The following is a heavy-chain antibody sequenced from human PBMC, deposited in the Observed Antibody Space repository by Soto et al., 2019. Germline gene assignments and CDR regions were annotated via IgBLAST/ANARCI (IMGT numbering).Heavy chain of an antibody. Sequence: GGSLRLSCAASGFTFSSYEMNWVRQAPGKGLEWVSYISSSGSTIYYADSVKGRFTISRDNAKNSLYLQMNSLRAEDTAVYYCARELVVVVDATHYYYGMDVWGQGTTVTVSS. CDR2: ISSSGSTI. V-gene: IGHV3-48*03. CDR3: ARELVVVVDATHYYYGMDV. CDR1: GFTFSSYE. D-gene: IGHD2-15*01. J-gene: IGHJ6*02.